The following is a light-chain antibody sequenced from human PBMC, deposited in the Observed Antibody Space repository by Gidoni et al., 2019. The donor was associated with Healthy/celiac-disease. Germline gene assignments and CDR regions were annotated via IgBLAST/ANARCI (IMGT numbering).Light chain of an antibody. V-gene: IGKV3-20*01. CDR3: QQYGSSPT. CDR2: GAS. J-gene: IGKJ4*01. CDR1: QSVSSSY. Sequence: EIVLTQYPGTLSLSPGERATLSCRASQSVSSSYLAWYQQKPGQAPRLLIYGASSRATVIPDRFSGSGSATDFTLTISRLEPEYFAVYYCQQYGSSPTFGGGTKVEIK.